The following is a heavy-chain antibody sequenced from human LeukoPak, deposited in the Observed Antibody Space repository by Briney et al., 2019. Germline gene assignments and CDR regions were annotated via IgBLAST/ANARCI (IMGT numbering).Heavy chain of an antibody. V-gene: IGHV3-53*01. CDR2: IYSGGRT. D-gene: IGHD2-8*01. J-gene: IGHJ6*03. CDR3: ARGGCCTISCSDLYYYYYYMDV. CDR1: GFTVNNNY. Sequence: GGSLRLSCAASGFTVNNNYMTWVRLAPGKGLEWVSVIYSGGRTYYADSVKGRFTISRDDFKNMVYLQMNSLRAEDTALYYCARGGCCTISCSDLYYYYYYMDVWGKGTTVTVSS.